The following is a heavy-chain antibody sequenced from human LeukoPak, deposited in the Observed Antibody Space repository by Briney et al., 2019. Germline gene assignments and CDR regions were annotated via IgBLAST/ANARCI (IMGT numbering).Heavy chain of an antibody. V-gene: IGHV4-34*01. CDR3: ARTGYSSSWYAFDI. J-gene: IGHJ3*02. CDR2: INHSGST. Sequence: SETLSLICAVYGGSLSGYYWSWIRQPPGKGLEWIGEINHSGSTNFTTSRKSRVTISVETSKNQFSLKLSSVTAAETAVYYCARTGYSSSWYAFDIWGQETMVTVSS. D-gene: IGHD6-13*01. CDR1: GGSLSGYY.